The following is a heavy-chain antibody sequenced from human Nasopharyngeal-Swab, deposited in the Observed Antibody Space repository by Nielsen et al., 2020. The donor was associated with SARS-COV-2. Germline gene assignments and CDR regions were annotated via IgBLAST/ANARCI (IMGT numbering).Heavy chain of an antibody. CDR2: IDMRGRTT. CDR1: GFTFSNYW. CDR3: VRGPVEGATGYFQF. D-gene: IGHD1-26*01. V-gene: IGHV3-74*03. Sequence: GESLKISCATSGFTFSNYWMHWVRQAPGKGLEWVARIDMRGRTTTHADSVKGRFTISRDNAKNTLSLQMNSLTPEDTAVYFCVRGPVEGATGYFQFWGQGTLVTVSS. J-gene: IGHJ1*01.